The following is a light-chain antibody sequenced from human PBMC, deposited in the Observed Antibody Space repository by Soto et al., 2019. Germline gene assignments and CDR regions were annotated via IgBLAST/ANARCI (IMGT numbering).Light chain of an antibody. CDR3: SSYTSITTYV. J-gene: IGLJ1*01. V-gene: IGLV2-14*02. Sequence: QSVLTQPASVSGSPGQSITISCAGTSSDIGSHNLVSWYQHHPDKAPKLLIYEVADRPSGVSDPFSGSKSGNTASLTISGLRAEDEADYYCSSYTSITTYVFGTGTKVTVL. CDR2: EVA. CDR1: SSDIGSHNL.